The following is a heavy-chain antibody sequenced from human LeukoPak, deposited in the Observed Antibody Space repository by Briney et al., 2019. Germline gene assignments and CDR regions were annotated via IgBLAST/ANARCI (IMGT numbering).Heavy chain of an antibody. J-gene: IGHJ4*02. CDR3: ARGSYTISSGYYRPFDY. D-gene: IGHD3-22*01. V-gene: IGHV4-61*02. Sequence: SETLSLTCTVSGGSINSDNYYWSWIRQPAGKGLEWIGRIYSSGGTNYNPSLKSRVTISLDTSKNQFSLKMSSVTAADTAVYFCARGSYTISSGYYRPFDYWGQGTLVTVSS. CDR1: GGSINSDNYY. CDR2: IYSSGGT.